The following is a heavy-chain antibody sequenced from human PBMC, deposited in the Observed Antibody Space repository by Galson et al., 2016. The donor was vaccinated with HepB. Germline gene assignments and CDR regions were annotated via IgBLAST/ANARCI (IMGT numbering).Heavy chain of an antibody. V-gene: IGHV3-33*01. J-gene: IGHJ4*02. Sequence: SLRLSCAASGFTFRSYGMHWVRQVPGKGLEWVAVIWYDGSHKFYVDSVKGRFTISRDNSKKTVYLQMSSLRAEDTAVYYCARLFGGYIDYWGQGTLVTVSS. CDR2: IWYDGSHK. D-gene: IGHD2-15*01. CDR3: ARLFGGYIDY. CDR1: GFTFRSYG.